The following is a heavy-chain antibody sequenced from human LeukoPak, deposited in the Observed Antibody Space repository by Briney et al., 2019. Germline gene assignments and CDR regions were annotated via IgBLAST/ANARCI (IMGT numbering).Heavy chain of an antibody. J-gene: IGHJ4*02. CDR1: GFTFSSYS. D-gene: IGHD6-13*01. Sequence: GGSLRLSCAASGFTFSSYSMNWVRQAPGKGLEWVSSISSSSNYIYYADSVKGRFTISRDNAKNSLYLQMNSLRAEDTAVYYCARDQGSSWYYTIDYWGQGTLVTVSS. CDR2: ISSSSNYI. CDR3: ARDQGSSWYYTIDY. V-gene: IGHV3-21*01.